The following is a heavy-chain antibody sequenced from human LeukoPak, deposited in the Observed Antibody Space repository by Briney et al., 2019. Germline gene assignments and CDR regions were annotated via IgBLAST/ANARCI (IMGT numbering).Heavy chain of an antibody. CDR1: GFTFSSYS. J-gene: IGHJ4*02. Sequence: GGSLRLSCAASGFTFSSYSMNWVRKAPGKGLEWVSSISSSSSYIYYADSVKGRFTISRDNAKNSLYLQMNSLRAEDTAVYYCARGRSIAAAGNNYWGQGTLVTVSS. V-gene: IGHV3-21*01. D-gene: IGHD6-13*01. CDR2: ISSSSSYI. CDR3: ARGRSIAAAGNNY.